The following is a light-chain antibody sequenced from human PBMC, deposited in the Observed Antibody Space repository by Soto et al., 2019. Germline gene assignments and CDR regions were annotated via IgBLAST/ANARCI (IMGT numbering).Light chain of an antibody. V-gene: IGKV3D-15*01. J-gene: IGKJ1*01. CDR2: DAS. CDR1: QSVSQSVTTN. Sequence: EIVIMHFPATLSVSPGERVTLSFRASQSVSQSVTTNLAWYQQKPGQAPRLLIFDASARAVDIPGRFSGSKSGTGFTLTISSLQPEDFAVYYCHYYDKWPPGTFGQGTKVDIK. CDR3: HYYDKWPPGT.